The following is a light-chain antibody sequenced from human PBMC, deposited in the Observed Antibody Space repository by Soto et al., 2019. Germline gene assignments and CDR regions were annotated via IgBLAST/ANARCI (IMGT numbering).Light chain of an antibody. J-gene: IGKJ4*01. CDR2: GAS. CDR3: QQSNSYPLT. Sequence: IQLTQSPSSLSASGGDRVTITCRASQGIGSNLAWYLQKPGEAPKLLVYGASTLQGGVPSRFSGSGSETLFTLTITSLQPEDFATYFCQQSNSYPLTFGGGTKVEIK. CDR1: QGIGSN. V-gene: IGKV1-9*01.